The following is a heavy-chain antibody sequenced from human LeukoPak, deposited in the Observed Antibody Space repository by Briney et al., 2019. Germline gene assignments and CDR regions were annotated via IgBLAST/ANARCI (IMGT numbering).Heavy chain of an antibody. CDR2: ISYDGSNK. Sequence: GGSLRLSCAASGFTFSSYGMHWVRKAPGKGLEWVAVISYDGSNKYYADSVKGRFTISRDNSKNTLYPQMNSLRAEDTAVYYCAKRGISVATPGGAYYFDYWGQGTLVTVSS. V-gene: IGHV3-30*18. D-gene: IGHD6-19*01. CDR3: AKRGISVATPGGAYYFDY. J-gene: IGHJ4*02. CDR1: GFTFSSYG.